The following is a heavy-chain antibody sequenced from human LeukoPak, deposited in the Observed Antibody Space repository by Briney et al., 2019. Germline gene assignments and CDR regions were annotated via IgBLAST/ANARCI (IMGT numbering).Heavy chain of an antibody. CDR2: IYYSGST. V-gene: IGHV4-59*01. D-gene: IGHD3-22*01. CDR3: ARGDSGFLDY. Sequence: PSETLSLTCTVSGGSISSYYWSWIRQPPGKGLEWIGYIYYSGSTNYNPSLKSRVTISVDTSKNQFSLKLSSVTAADTAVYYCARGDSGFLDYWGQGTLVTVSS. CDR1: GGSISSYY. J-gene: IGHJ4*02.